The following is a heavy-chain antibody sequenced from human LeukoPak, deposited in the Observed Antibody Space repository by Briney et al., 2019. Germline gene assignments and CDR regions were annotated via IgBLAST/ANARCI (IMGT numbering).Heavy chain of an antibody. CDR2: ISSSGSTI. V-gene: IGHV3-11*04. CDR3: ARASVGSSWYLGAFDI. J-gene: IGHJ3*02. D-gene: IGHD6-13*01. CDR1: GFTFSDYY. Sequence: GGSLRLSCAASGFTFSDYYMSWIRQAPGKGLEWVSYISSSGSTICYADSVKGRFTISRDNAKNSLYLQMNSLRAEDTAVYYCARASVGSSWYLGAFDIWGQGTMVTVSS.